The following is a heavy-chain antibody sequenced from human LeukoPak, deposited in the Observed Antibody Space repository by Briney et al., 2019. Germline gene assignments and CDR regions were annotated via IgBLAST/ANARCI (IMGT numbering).Heavy chain of an antibody. V-gene: IGHV3-48*03. J-gene: IGHJ4*02. CDR1: GFTFSSYE. Sequence: PGGSLRLSCAASGFTFSSYEMNWVRQAPGKGLEWVSYINSGGSTLYYADSVKGRFTISRDNAKNSLYLQMNSLRDEDTAVYYCARGHCGGDCFFPVDYWGQGTLVTVSS. D-gene: IGHD2-21*02. CDR3: ARGHCGGDCFFPVDY. CDR2: INSGGSTL.